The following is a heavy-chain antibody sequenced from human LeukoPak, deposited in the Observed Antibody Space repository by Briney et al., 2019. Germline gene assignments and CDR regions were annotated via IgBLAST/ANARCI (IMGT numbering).Heavy chain of an antibody. CDR2: IHPSGSST. Sequence: ASVKISCKASGYTFTSHYMHWVRQAPGQGLEWMGVIHPSGSSTNYAQKFQGRVTMTKDTSTSTVYIELNSLRSEDTAVYYCARMDMDIAMVTNYLDHWGQGTQVTVSS. D-gene: IGHD5-18*01. CDR1: GYTFTSHY. V-gene: IGHV1-46*01. CDR3: ARMDMDIAMVTNYLDH. J-gene: IGHJ4*02.